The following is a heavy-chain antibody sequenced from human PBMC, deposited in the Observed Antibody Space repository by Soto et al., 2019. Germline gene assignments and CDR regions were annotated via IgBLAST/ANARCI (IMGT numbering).Heavy chain of an antibody. CDR3: ARIPYDSSGQRAFDI. Sequence: GASVKVSCKASGYTFSSYGISWVRQAPGQGLEWMGWISAYNGNTKYAQKLQGRVTMTTDTSASTAYMELRSLRSDDTAVYYCARIPYDSSGQRAFDIWRQGTMVTVSS. V-gene: IGHV1-18*04. CDR2: ISAYNGNT. D-gene: IGHD3-22*01. CDR1: GYTFSSYG. J-gene: IGHJ3*02.